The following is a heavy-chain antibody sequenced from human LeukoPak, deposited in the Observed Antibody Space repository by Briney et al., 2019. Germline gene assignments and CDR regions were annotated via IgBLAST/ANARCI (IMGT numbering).Heavy chain of an antibody. D-gene: IGHD4-23*01. Sequence: GGSLRLSCAASGFTFSSYAMNWVRQAPGKGLVWVSRINSDGSSTNYADSVKGRFTISRDNAKNTLYLQMNSLRAEDTAVYYCAREVTRVVDYWGQGTLVTVSS. CDR1: GFTFSSYA. J-gene: IGHJ4*02. V-gene: IGHV3-74*01. CDR2: INSDGSST. CDR3: AREVTRVVDY.